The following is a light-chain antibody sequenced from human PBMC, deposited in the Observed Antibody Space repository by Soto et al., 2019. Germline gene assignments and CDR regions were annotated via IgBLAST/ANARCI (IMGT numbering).Light chain of an antibody. CDR1: SSDVGTYKY. CDR2: EVS. V-gene: IGLV2-14*01. J-gene: IGLJ2*01. Sequence: QSALTQPASVSGSPGQSITISCTGTSSDVGTYKYVSWYQQLPGKAPKLMIYEVSNRPSRVSNRFSGSKSGNTASLTISELQAEDEADYYCSSYTSRSTPVFGGGTKLTVL. CDR3: SSYTSRSTPV.